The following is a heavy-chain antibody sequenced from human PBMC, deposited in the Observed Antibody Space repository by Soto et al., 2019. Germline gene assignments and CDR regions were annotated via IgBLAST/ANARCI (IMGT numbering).Heavy chain of an antibody. D-gene: IGHD4-17*01. CDR3: VTSVTTHDY. CDR1: GFTLSSYW. CDR2: IKQDGSQK. Sequence: EVQLVESGGGLVQPGGSLRLSCAASGFTLSSYWMNWVRLAPGKGLEWVANIKQDGSQKNYVDSVKGRFTISRDNAKNSLYLQMSSLSAEDTAVYYCVTSVTTHDYWGQGTLVTVSS. V-gene: IGHV3-7*01. J-gene: IGHJ4*02.